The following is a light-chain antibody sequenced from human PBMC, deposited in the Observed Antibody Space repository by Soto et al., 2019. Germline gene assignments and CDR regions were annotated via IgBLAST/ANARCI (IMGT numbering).Light chain of an antibody. V-gene: IGKV3-15*01. CDR1: QSVSSN. J-gene: IGKJ1*01. CDR3: QQYNNWPRT. CDR2: GAS. Sequence: EIVMTQSPATLSVSPGERATLSCRASQSVSSNLAWYQQKPGQAPRLLIYGASTRATGIPARFSGSGSATELTITISSLQSEDFAVYYCQQYNNWPRTFGQGTKVEIK.